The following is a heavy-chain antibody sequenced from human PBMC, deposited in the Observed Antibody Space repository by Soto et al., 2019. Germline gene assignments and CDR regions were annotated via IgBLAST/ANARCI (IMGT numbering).Heavy chain of an antibody. V-gene: IGHV1-69*06. CDR1: GGTFSNYV. CDR3: ARDMTRTVVPYFDF. CDR2: ILPNSGAA. Sequence: QVQLVQAGAEVKKPGSSVKVSCKASGGTFSNYVVNWVRQAPGQGLEWMGRILPNSGAANYAQKFQGRVTITADKSTSTSYMELSSLRSEDTAVYYCARDMTRTVVPYFDFWGQGTLVTVSS. D-gene: IGHD1-7*01. J-gene: IGHJ4*02.